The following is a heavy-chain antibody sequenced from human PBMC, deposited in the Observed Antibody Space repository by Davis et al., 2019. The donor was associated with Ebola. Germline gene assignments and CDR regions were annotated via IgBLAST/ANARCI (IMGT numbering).Heavy chain of an antibody. CDR1: GFTFSSYG. J-gene: IGHJ4*02. V-gene: IGHV3-30*03. CDR2: ISYDGSNK. CDR3: ARGGPDGY. Sequence: GGSLRLSCAASGFTFSSYGMHWVRQAPGKGLEWVAVISYDGSNKYYADSVKGRFTISRDNSKNTLYLQMNSLRAEDTAVYYCARGGPDGYWGQGTLVTVSS.